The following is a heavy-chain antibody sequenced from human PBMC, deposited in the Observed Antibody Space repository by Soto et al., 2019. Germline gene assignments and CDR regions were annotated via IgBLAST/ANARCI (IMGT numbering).Heavy chain of an antibody. V-gene: IGHV4-30-4*01. Sequence: PSETLSVTCTVSGGSISSCDYYGCCIRQPPGKGLEWIGYIYYSGSTYYNPSLKSRVTISVDTSKNQFSLKLSSVTAADTAVYYCASLLRGYDLWSGYPPRLDVWGQGTTVT. CDR2: IYYSGST. J-gene: IGHJ6*02. CDR1: GGSISSCDYY. D-gene: IGHD3-3*01. CDR3: ASLLRGYDLWSGYPPRLDV.